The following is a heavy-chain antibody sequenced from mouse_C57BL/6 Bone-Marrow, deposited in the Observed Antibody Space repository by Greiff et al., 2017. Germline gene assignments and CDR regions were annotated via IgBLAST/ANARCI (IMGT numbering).Heavy chain of an antibody. CDR1: GYTFTSYW. Sequence: VQLQQPGAELVKPGASVKLSCKASGYTFTSYWMQWVKQRPGQGLEWIGEIDPSDSYTNYNQKFKGKATLTVDTSSSTAYMQLSSLTSEDSAVYYCARGSYYDYDDYAMDYWGQGTSVTVSS. CDR3: ARGSYYDYDDYAMDY. D-gene: IGHD2-4*01. V-gene: IGHV1-50*01. CDR2: IDPSDSYT. J-gene: IGHJ4*01.